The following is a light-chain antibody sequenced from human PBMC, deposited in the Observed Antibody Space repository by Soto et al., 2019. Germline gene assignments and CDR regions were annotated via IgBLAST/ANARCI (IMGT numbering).Light chain of an antibody. CDR2: MND. Sequence: QSVLTQPPSASGNPGQRLTISCSGSTSNILRNYVYWYRQFPGTAPRLLISMNDQRPSGVSDRFSGSKSGTSASLAISGLRSEDEADYHCASWDDSLSGYVFGTGTKVTV. CDR3: ASWDDSLSGYV. CDR1: TSNILRNY. J-gene: IGLJ1*01. V-gene: IGLV1-47*01.